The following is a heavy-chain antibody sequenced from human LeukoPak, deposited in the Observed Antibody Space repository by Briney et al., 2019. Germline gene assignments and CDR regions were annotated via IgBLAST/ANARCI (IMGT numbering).Heavy chain of an antibody. V-gene: IGHV4-59*01. Sequence: SETLPLTCTVSGGSISSYYWSWIRQPPGKGLEWIGYIYYSGSTNYNPSLKSRVTISVDTSKNQFSLKLSSVTAADTAVYYCARDGIAVAGRWFDPWGQGTLVTVSS. CDR1: GGSISSYY. J-gene: IGHJ5*02. CDR3: ARDGIAVAGRWFDP. D-gene: IGHD6-19*01. CDR2: IYYSGST.